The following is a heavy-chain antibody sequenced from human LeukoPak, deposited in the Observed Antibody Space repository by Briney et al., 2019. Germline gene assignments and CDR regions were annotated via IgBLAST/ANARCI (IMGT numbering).Heavy chain of an antibody. J-gene: IGHJ4*02. D-gene: IGHD6-19*01. V-gene: IGHV3-21*01. CDR1: GFTFDDYG. Sequence: GGSLRLXCAASGFTFDDYGMNWVRQAPGKGLEWVSSISSSSSYIYYADSVKGRFTISRDNAKNSLYLQMNSLRAEDTAVYYCARSIAVAGSVDYWGQGTLVTVSS. CDR3: ARSIAVAGSVDY. CDR2: ISSSSSYI.